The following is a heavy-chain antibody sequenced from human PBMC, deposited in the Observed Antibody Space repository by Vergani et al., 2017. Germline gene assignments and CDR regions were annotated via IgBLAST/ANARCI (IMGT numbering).Heavy chain of an antibody. CDR2: IIPIFGTA. CDR3: ARLYSSSWYFDFDY. CDR1: GYTFTGYY. D-gene: IGHD6-13*01. V-gene: IGHV1-69*01. J-gene: IGHJ4*02. Sequence: QVQLVQSGAEVKKPGSSVKVSCKASGYTFTGYYMHWVRQAPGQGLEWMGGIIPIFGTANYAQKFQGRVTITADESTSTAYMELSSLRSEDTAVYYCARLYSSSWYFDFDYWGQGTLVTVSS.